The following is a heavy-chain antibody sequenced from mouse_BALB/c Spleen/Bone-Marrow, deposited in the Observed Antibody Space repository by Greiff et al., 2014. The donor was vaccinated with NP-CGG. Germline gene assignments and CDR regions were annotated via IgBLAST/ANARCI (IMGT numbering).Heavy chain of an antibody. Sequence: EESGAELVKPGASVKLSCTASGFNIKDTYMHWVKQRPEQGPEWIGRIDPANGNTKYDPKFQGKATITADTSSNTAYLQLSSLTSEDTAVYYCATLTTVVDAMDYWGQGTSVTVSS. CDR2: IDPANGNT. V-gene: IGHV14-3*02. CDR1: GFNIKDTY. J-gene: IGHJ4*01. CDR3: ATLTTVVDAMDY. D-gene: IGHD1-1*01.